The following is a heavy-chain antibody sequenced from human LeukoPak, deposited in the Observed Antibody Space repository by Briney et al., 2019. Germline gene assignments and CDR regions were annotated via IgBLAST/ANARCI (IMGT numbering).Heavy chain of an antibody. D-gene: IGHD1-26*01. CDR3: ARVVGATRKGYYFDY. CDR1: GFTFSSYW. J-gene: IGHJ4*02. CDR2: INSDGSST. Sequence: SGGSLRLSCAASGFTFSSYWMHWVRQAPGKGLVWVSRINSDGSSTSYADSVKGRFTISRDNAKNTLYLQMNSLRAEGTAVYYCARVVGATRKGYYFDYWGQGTLVTVSS. V-gene: IGHV3-74*01.